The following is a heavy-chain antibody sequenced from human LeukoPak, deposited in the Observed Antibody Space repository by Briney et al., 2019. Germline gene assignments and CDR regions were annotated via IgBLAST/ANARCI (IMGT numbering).Heavy chain of an antibody. V-gene: IGHV3-74*01. Sequence: GGSLRLSCAASGFTFTSYYMHWVRQAPGKGLVWVSRISGDGSNTIYADSVKGRFTISRDNSKNTLYLQMNSLRAEDTAVYYCARGPLAGTFDYWGQGTLVTVSS. CDR3: ARGPLAGTFDY. J-gene: IGHJ4*02. CDR1: GFTFTSYY. D-gene: IGHD6-13*01. CDR2: ISGDGSNT.